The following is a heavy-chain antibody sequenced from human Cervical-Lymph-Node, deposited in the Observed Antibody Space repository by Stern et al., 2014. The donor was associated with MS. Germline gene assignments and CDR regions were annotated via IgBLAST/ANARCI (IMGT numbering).Heavy chain of an antibody. J-gene: IGHJ3*02. CDR2: SYYSGST. V-gene: IGHV4-31*03. Sequence: QVQLQESGPGLVKPSQTLSLTCTVSGGSISSGGYYWSWIRQHPGKGLVWIGYSYYSGSTYYNPYLKIRVTISVDTSKKQFSLKLSSVTAADTAVYYCARESAAYYGGDCYSGQWAFDIWGQGTMVTVSS. CDR3: ARESAAYYGGDCYSGQWAFDI. D-gene: IGHD2-21*02. CDR1: GGSISSGGYY.